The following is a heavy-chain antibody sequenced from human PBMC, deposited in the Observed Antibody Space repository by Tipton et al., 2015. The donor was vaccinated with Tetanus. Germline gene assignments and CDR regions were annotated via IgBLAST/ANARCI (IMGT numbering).Heavy chain of an antibody. CDR1: GGSISSSDYY. CDR2: IDYNGST. Sequence: GLVKPSETLSLTCTVSGGSISSSDYYWAWIRQTPGKGLEWIGYIDYNGSTKYNPSLRSRVTLSLDTSKNQISMRLTSVTAADTAVYYCAREDYFDISAFDIWGQGTMVTVSS. J-gene: IGHJ3*02. D-gene: IGHD2/OR15-2a*01. CDR3: AREDYFDISAFDI. V-gene: IGHV4-61*08.